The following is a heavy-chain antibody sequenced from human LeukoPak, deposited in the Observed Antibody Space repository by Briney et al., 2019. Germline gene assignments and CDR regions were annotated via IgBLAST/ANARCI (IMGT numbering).Heavy chain of an antibody. CDR3: VREAGSGSYYNFPDS. J-gene: IGHJ5*01. V-gene: IGHV3-33*01. CDR2: IWYDGGNK. Sequence: GGSLRLSCAASGFTFSSYGMHWVRQAPGKGLEWVAVIWYDGGNKYYADSVKGRFTISRDNSKNTLYLQMNSLRAEDSAVYYCVREAGSGSYYNFPDSWGQGTLVTVSS. CDR1: GFTFSSYG. D-gene: IGHD3-10*01.